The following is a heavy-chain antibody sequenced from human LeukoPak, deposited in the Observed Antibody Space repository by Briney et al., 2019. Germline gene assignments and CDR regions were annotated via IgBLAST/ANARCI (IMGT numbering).Heavy chain of an antibody. J-gene: IGHJ4*02. Sequence: SETLSLTCTVSGGSISSSSYYWGWIRQPPGKGLEWIGSIYYSGSTYYNPSLKSRVTISVDTSKNQFSLKLSSVTAADTAVYYCARDTTSGTDGVYYFDYWGQGTLVTVSS. CDR1: GGSISSSSYY. V-gene: IGHV4-39*02. CDR2: IYYSGST. D-gene: IGHD3-10*01. CDR3: ARDTTSGTDGVYYFDY.